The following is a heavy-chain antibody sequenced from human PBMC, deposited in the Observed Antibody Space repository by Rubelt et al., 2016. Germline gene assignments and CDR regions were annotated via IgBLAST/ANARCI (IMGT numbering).Heavy chain of an antibody. CDR3: ARDVRDYYDSSANW. CDR2: INSDGSST. D-gene: IGHD3-22*01. V-gene: IGHV3-74*01. J-gene: IGHJ4*02. Sequence: GWVTRINSDGSSTTYADSVKGRFTISRDNSKNTLYLQMNSLRAEDTAVYYCARDVRDYYDSSANWWGQGTLVTVSS.